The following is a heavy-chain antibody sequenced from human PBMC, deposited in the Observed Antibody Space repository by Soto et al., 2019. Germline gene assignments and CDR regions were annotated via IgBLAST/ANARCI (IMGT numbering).Heavy chain of an antibody. CDR3: ERLEFEYCTSSSCQMD. V-gene: IGHV4-39*01. J-gene: IGHJ4*02. D-gene: IGHD2-2*01. CDR2: MYYSGTT. CDR1: GGSVTSKSYY. Sequence: XESLSVTSTISGGSVTSKSYYWGWIRQPPGKGLEWIVRMYYSGTTSYNASLKSRVSISVDTSRNQFSLKLSSVTAADTAVYYCERLEFEYCTSSSCQMDWGQGTLVTVSS.